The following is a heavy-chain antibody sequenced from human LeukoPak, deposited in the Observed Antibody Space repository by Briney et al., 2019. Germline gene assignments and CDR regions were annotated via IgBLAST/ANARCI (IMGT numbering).Heavy chain of an antibody. D-gene: IGHD3-10*01. V-gene: IGHV1-46*01. CDR3: ATDLGMVRGVNGTYYYGMDV. CDR2: INPSAGSA. Sequence: ASVKVSCKASGYTFSSYYMHWVRQAPGQGLEWMGIINPSAGSATYAQKFQGRVTMTEDTSTDTAYMELSSLRSEDTAVYYCATDLGMVRGVNGTYYYGMDVWGQGTTVTVSS. J-gene: IGHJ6*02. CDR1: GYTFSSYY.